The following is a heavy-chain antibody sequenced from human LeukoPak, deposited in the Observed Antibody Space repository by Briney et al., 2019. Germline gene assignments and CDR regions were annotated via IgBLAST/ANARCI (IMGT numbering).Heavy chain of an antibody. CDR1: GLTFSDYA. V-gene: IGHV3-23*01. J-gene: IGHJ4*02. CDR3: AKGTPGKN. Sequence: GGSLRLSCEASGLTFSDYAMSWVRQAPGTGLAWVSAISAGGGSTYYADSVKGRFTISRDNSKNTLYLQMNSLRAEDTAVYYCAKGTPGKNWGQGTLVTVSS. CDR2: ISAGGGST. D-gene: IGHD4-23*01.